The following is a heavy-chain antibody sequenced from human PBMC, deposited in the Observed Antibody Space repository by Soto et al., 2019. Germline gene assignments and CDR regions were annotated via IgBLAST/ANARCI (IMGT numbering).Heavy chain of an antibody. J-gene: IGHJ3*02. CDR1: GFTFSSYS. D-gene: IGHD7-27*01. Sequence: GGSLRLSCAASGFTFSSYSMNWVRQAPGKGLEWVSSISSSSSYIYYADSVKGRFTISRDNAKNSLYLQMNSLRAEDTAVYYCARVSGLDAFDIWGQGTMVTVSS. CDR2: ISSSSSYI. CDR3: ARVSGLDAFDI. V-gene: IGHV3-21*01.